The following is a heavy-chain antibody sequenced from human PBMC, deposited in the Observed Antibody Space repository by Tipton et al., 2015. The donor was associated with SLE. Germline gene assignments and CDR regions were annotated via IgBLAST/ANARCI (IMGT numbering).Heavy chain of an antibody. D-gene: IGHD3-3*01. Sequence: LRLSCTVSGGAISSSTYYWGWIRQPPGKGLEWIGSVYYSGRTYYNPSLKSRVTISVDTSKNQFSLRLSSVTAADTAVYHCAKSLTIFGVVILHDAFDICGQGTTVTVSS. CDR2: VYYSGRT. V-gene: IGHV4-39*07. J-gene: IGHJ3*02. CDR3: AKSLTIFGVVILHDAFDI. CDR1: GGAISSSTYY.